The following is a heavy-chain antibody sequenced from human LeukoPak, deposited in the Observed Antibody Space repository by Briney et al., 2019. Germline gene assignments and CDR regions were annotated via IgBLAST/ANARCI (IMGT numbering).Heavy chain of an antibody. CDR1: GGSFSGYY. CDR2: INHSGST. Sequence: SETLSLTCAVYGGSFSGYYWSWIRQPPGKGLEWIGEINHSGSTNYNPSLKSRVTISVDTSKNQFSLKLSSVIAADTAVYYCARGRYSSSWYRLWGQGTLVTVSS. J-gene: IGHJ4*02. CDR3: ARGRYSSSWYRL. V-gene: IGHV4-34*01. D-gene: IGHD6-13*01.